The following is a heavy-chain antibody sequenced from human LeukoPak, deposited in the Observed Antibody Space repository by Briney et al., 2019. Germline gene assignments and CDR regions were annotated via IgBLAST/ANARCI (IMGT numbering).Heavy chain of an antibody. CDR3: AKMTLTAAGTNAFDI. CDR2: ISTSGGNT. J-gene: IGHJ3*02. D-gene: IGHD6-13*01. CDR1: GFTFTNYA. Sequence: PGGSLRLPCAASGFTFTNYAMSWVRQAPGKGLEWVSTISTSGGNTYYADSVKGRFSISRDNSRNTLYLHLNSLRAEDTAVYYCAKMTLTAAGTNAFDIWGQGTMVTISS. V-gene: IGHV3-23*01.